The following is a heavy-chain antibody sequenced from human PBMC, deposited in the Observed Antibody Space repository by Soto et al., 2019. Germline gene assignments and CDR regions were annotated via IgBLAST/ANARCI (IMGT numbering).Heavy chain of an antibody. J-gene: IGHJ5*02. Sequence: QVQLVQSGAEVKKPGSSVKVSCKASGGTFSSYTISWVRQAPGQGLEWMGRIIPILGIANYAQKFQGRVXIXAXXSTSTAYMELSSLRSEDTAVYYCARGRGIIQGFDPWGQGTLVTVSS. CDR1: GGTFSSYT. V-gene: IGHV1-69*02. D-gene: IGHD3-16*01. CDR3: ARGRGIIQGFDP. CDR2: IIPILGIA.